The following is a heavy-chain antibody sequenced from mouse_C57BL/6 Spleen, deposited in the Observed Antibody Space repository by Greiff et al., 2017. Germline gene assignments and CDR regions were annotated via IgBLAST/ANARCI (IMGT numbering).Heavy chain of an antibody. V-gene: IGHV5-4*01. CDR2: ISDGGSYT. Sequence: EVQRVESGGGLVKPGGSLKLSCAASGFTFRSYAMSWVRQTPEKRLEWVATISDGGSYTYYPDNVKGRFTISRDNAKNNLYLQMSHLRSEDTAMCYCARGGYGSSFWFAYWGQGTLVTVSA. CDR1: GFTFRSYA. CDR3: ARGGYGSSFWFAY. D-gene: IGHD1-1*01. J-gene: IGHJ3*01.